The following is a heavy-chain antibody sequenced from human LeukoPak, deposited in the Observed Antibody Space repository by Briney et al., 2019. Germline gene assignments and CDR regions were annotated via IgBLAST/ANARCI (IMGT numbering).Heavy chain of an antibody. CDR3: ARERDDSSGYLSRDAFDI. V-gene: IGHV4-4*02. CDR1: GGSISSSNW. J-gene: IGHJ3*02. Sequence: SGTLSLTCSVSGGSISSSNWWSWVRQPPGRGLEWIGEIYHSGTTYYYPSLQSRVTISVDKSRNQFSLKLSSVTAADTAVYYCARERDDSSGYLSRDAFDIWGQGTMVTVSS. D-gene: IGHD3-22*01. CDR2: IYHSGTT.